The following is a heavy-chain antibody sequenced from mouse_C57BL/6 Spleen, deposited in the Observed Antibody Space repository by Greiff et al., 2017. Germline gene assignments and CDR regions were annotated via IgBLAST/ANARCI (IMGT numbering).Heavy chain of an antibody. Sequence: EVKLMESGGGLVRPGGVLKLSCAASGFTFSSYAMSWFRQTPEKRLEWVATISDGGSYTYYPDNVKGRFTITRDNAKNNLYLQMIKLKSEDTAMYSCARDGGLGEFGYWGQGTTLTVSS. CDR1: GFTFSSYA. CDR3: ARDGGLGEFGY. J-gene: IGHJ2*01. V-gene: IGHV5-4*01. CDR2: ISDGGSYT. D-gene: IGHD3-3*01.